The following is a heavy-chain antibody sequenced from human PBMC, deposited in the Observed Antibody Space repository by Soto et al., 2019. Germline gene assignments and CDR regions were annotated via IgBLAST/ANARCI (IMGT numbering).Heavy chain of an antibody. V-gene: IGHV3-15*01. CDR2: IKSKADGETK. J-gene: IGHJ5*02. Sequence: GSLRLSCAASGFTFSHAWMSWVPQAPGKGLEWVGRIKSKADGETKDYGAPVRGRFTISRDDAKDTLYLQMNSLRIEDTAVYYCCVVKRLDQYSTSGYWFDPWGPGTLVTVSS. CDR3: CVVKRLDQYSTSGYWFDP. D-gene: IGHD2-15*01. CDR1: GFTFSHAW.